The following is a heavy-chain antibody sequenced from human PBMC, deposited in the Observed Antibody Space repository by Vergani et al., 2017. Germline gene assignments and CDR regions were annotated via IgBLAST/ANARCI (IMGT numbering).Heavy chain of an antibody. J-gene: IGHJ5*02. Sequence: QVQLQESGPGLVKPSETLSLTCTVSNDSVSNTFYYWGWIRQTPGKGLEWIGSIYTSGSTNYNPSLKSRVTISVDTSKNQFSLKLSSVTAADTAVYYCARDVGYDSSGYYYGTWGQGTLVTVSS. V-gene: IGHV4-39*07. D-gene: IGHD3-22*01. CDR1: NDSVSNTFYY. CDR3: ARDVGYDSSGYYYGT. CDR2: IYTSGST.